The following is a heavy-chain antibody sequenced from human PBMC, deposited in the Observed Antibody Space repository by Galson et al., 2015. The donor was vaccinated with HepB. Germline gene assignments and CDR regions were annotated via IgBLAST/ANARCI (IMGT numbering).Heavy chain of an antibody. Sequence: SLRLSCAASGFTVSSNYMSWVRQAPGKGLEWVSVIYSGGSTYYADSVKGRFTISRDNSKNTLYLQMNSLRAEDTAVYYCARVLGDELVPDYWGQGTLVTVSS. V-gene: IGHV3-53*01. J-gene: IGHJ4*02. D-gene: IGHD6-6*01. CDR1: GFTVSSNY. CDR2: IYSGGST. CDR3: ARVLGDELVPDY.